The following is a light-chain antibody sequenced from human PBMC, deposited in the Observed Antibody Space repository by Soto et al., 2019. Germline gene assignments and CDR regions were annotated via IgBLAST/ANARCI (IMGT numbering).Light chain of an antibody. J-gene: IGKJ1*01. CDR2: GAS. CDR3: LQYNNWLRT. V-gene: IGKV3D-15*01. Sequence: EIVMTQSPATLSVSPGERATLSCRASETVGSYLAWYQQKPGQAPRLLIYGASTRATAIPARFGGSGSETEFILTISNLQAEDFAVYYCLQYNNWLRTFGQGTRVEVK. CDR1: ETVGSY.